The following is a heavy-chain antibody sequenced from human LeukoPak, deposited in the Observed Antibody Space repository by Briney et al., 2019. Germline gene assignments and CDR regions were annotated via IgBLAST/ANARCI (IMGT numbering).Heavy chain of an antibody. CDR1: GYSISSGYY. CDR2: IYHSGST. V-gene: IGHV4-38-2*02. D-gene: IGHD6-19*01. Sequence: NPSETLSLTCTVSGYSISSGYYWGWIRQPPGKGLEWIGSIYHSGSTYYNPSLKSRVTISVDTSKNQFYLKLSSVTAADTAMYYCARLAPYSSGPHFDYWGQGILVTVSS. CDR3: ARLAPYSSGPHFDY. J-gene: IGHJ4*02.